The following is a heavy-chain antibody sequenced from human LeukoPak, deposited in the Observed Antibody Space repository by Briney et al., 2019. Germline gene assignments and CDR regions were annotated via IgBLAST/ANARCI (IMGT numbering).Heavy chain of an antibody. CDR1: GYTFTDYY. CDR3: ARGYYDSSGYHYFDY. J-gene: IGHJ4*02. V-gene: IGHV1-2*02. Sequence: GASVKVSCKASGYTFTDYYMHWVRQAPGQGLEWMGWINPDSGGTNYAQRFQGRVTMTRDTSISTAYMELSRLRSEDTAVYYCARGYYDSSGYHYFDYWGQGTLVTVSS. D-gene: IGHD3-22*01. CDR2: INPDSGGT.